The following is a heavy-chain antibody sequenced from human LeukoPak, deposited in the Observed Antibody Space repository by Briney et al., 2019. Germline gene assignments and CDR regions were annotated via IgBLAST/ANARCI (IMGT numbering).Heavy chain of an antibody. J-gene: IGHJ4*02. CDR2: ISSSGSTI. CDR3: ARGGVMVATVY. V-gene: IGHV3-48*03. CDR1: GFTFSSYE. Sequence: GGSLRLSCAASGFTFSSYEVNWVRQAPGKGLEWVSYISSSGSTIYYADSVKGRFTISRDNAKNSLYLQMNSLRAEDTAVYYCARGGVMVATVYWGQGTLVTVSS. D-gene: IGHD5-12*01.